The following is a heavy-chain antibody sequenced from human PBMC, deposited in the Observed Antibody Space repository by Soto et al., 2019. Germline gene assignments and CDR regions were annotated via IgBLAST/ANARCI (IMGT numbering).Heavy chain of an antibody. CDR2: ILPIFATA. Sequence: QVQLVQSGGEVKKPGSSVKVSCKASGGTFNNYVVNWVRQAPGQGLEWMGGILPIFATANYAQKFQGRVTITPDKSTSTAYIELTSLRSEDTDVYYCAGRCDSTTCLGHFDYWGQGTLVTVAS. J-gene: IGHJ4*02. D-gene: IGHD2-2*01. CDR1: GGTFNNYV. CDR3: AGRCDSTTCLGHFDY. V-gene: IGHV1-69*06.